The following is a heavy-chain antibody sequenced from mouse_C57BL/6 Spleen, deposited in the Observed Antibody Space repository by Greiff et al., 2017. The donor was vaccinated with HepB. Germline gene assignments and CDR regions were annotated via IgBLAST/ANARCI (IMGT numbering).Heavy chain of an antibody. CDR2: ISNLAYSI. D-gene: IGHD1-1*01. J-gene: IGHJ1*03. V-gene: IGHV5-15*01. CDR1: GFTFSDYG. Sequence: EVQVVESGGGLVQPGGSLKLSCAASGFTFSDYGMAWVRQAPRKGPEWVAFISNLAYSIYYADTVTGRFTISRENAKNTLYLEMSSLRSEDTAMYYCAKVSPYYYGSSYKWYFDVWGTGTTVTVSS. CDR3: AKVSPYYYGSSYKWYFDV.